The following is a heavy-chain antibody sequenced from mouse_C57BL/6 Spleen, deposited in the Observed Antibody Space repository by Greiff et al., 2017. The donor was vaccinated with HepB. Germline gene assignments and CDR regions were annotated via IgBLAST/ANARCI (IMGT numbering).Heavy chain of an antibody. V-gene: IGHV5-9-1*02. J-gene: IGHJ2*01. CDR2: ISSGGDYI. CDR1: GFTFSSYA. CDR3: TRDGYYGSSYFDY. D-gene: IGHD1-1*01. Sequence: EVKVEESGEGLVKPGGSLKLSCAASGFTFSSYAMSWVRQTPEKRLEWVAYISSGGDYIYYADTVKGRFTISRDNARNTLYLQMSSLKSEDTAMYYCTRDGYYGSSYFDYWGQGTTLTVSS.